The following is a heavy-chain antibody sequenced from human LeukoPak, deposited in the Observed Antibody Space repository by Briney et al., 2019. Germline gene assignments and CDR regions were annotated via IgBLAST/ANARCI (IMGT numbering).Heavy chain of an antibody. CDR2: ISYDGSNK. CDR3: ARDKWGMDV. J-gene: IGHJ6*04. CDR1: GFTFSSYA. V-gene: IGHV3-30*04. D-gene: IGHD7-27*01. Sequence: GGSLRLSGAASGFTFSSYAMRWDRQAPGEGLEWVAVISYDGSNKYYADSVTGRFTISRDNSKNTLYLQMNSLRAEDTAVYYCARDKWGMDVWGKGTTVTISS.